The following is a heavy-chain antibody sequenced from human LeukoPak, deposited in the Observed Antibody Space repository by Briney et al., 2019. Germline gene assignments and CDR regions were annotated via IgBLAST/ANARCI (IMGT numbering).Heavy chain of an antibody. D-gene: IGHD3-3*01. Sequence: NTSETLSLTCTVSGDSISSSTYYWGWIRQPPGKGLEWIGSIYYSGSTYYNPSLKSRVTISVDTSKNQFSLKLSPVTAADTAVYYCASGFNFWSGYYNWYFDPWGRGTLVTVSS. CDR3: ASGFNFWSGYYNWYFDP. CDR1: GDSISSSTYY. CDR2: IYYSGST. V-gene: IGHV4-39*01. J-gene: IGHJ5*02.